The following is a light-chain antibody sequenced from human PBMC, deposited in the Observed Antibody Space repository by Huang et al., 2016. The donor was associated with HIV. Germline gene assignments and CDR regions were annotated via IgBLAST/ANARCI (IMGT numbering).Light chain of an antibody. J-gene: IGKJ4*01. CDR1: QSVNRY. CDR3: QQRSNWPPRLT. V-gene: IGKV3-11*01. Sequence: EIVLTQSPTTLSLSPGERATLSCRASQSVNRYLAWYQHKPGQAPKLFIYDTSNRATGIPARFSGSGSRTDFTLTITSLEPEDFALYYCQQRSNWPPRLTFGGGTKVEI. CDR2: DTS.